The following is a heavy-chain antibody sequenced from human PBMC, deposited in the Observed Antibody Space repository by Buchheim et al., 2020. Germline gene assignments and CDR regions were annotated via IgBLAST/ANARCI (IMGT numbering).Heavy chain of an antibody. D-gene: IGHD5-18*01. CDR1: GGSFSGYY. CDR2: INHSGST. CDR3: ARGLRGYSYGYSRWFDP. Sequence: QVQLQQWGAGLLKPSETLSLTCAVYGGSFSGYYWSWIRQPPGKGLEWIGEINHSGSTNYNPSLKSRVTISVDTSKNQFSLKLSSVTAADTAVYYCARGLRGYSYGYSRWFDPWGQGTL. V-gene: IGHV4-34*01. J-gene: IGHJ5*02.